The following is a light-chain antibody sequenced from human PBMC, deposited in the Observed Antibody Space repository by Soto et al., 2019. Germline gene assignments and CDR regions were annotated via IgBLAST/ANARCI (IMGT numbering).Light chain of an antibody. V-gene: IGLV2-14*03. J-gene: IGLJ2*01. CDR1: SSDVGGYNY. Sequence: QSALTQPASVSGSPGQSITISCTGTSSDVGGYNYVSWYQHHPGKAPKLMIYDVSSRPSGVSDRFSGSKSDNTASLTISGLQAEDEAGYYCSSYSSSTTHVIFGGGTQLTVL. CDR2: DVS. CDR3: SSYSSSTTHVI.